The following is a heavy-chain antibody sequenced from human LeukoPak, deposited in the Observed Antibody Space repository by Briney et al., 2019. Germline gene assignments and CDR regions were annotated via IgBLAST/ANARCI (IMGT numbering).Heavy chain of an antibody. CDR1: GYTFTGYY. V-gene: IGHV1-69*13. J-gene: IGHJ4*02. CDR3: ARGGSYSSSWYGVH. CDR2: IIPIFGTA. Sequence: WASVKVSCKASGYTFTGYYMHWVRQAPGQGLEWMGGIIPIFGTANYAQKFQGRVTITADESTSTAYMELSSLRSEDTAVYYCARGGSYSSSWYGVHWGQGTLVTVSS. D-gene: IGHD6-13*01.